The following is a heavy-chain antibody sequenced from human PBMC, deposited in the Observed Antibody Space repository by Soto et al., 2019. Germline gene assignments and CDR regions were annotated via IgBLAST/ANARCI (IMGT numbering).Heavy chain of an antibody. CDR1: GGTSSNYA. Sequence: QVQLVQSGAEVKKPGSSVKVSCKASGGTSSNYAISWVRQAPGQGLEWMGGIIPIFGTTNYAQKFQGRVTITADESTSTAYMELSSLRSEDTAVYYCARDAIFGVVIRGIDYYYGMDVWGQGTTVTVSS. J-gene: IGHJ6*02. CDR2: IIPIFGTT. D-gene: IGHD3-3*01. CDR3: ARDAIFGVVIRGIDYYYGMDV. V-gene: IGHV1-69*01.